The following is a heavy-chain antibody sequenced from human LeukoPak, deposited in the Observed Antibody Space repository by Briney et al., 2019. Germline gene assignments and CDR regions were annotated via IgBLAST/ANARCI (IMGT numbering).Heavy chain of an antibody. CDR2: INSGSSYI. Sequence: GGSLRLSCAASGFTFSSYNMNWVRQAPEKGLEWVSSINSGSSYINYADSVKGRFTISRDNAENSLYLQMSSLRAEDTAVYYCARGIAAVGIVGVFDCWGQGTLVTVSS. D-gene: IGHD6-13*01. J-gene: IGHJ4*02. V-gene: IGHV3-21*01. CDR1: GFTFSSYN. CDR3: ARGIAAVGIVGVFDC.